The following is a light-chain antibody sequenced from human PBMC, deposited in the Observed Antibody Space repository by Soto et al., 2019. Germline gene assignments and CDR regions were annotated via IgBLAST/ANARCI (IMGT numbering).Light chain of an antibody. Sequence: QSVLTQPPSVSAAPGQKVTISCSGSRSNIGNNYVSWYQQLPGTAPKLLIYDNNKRPSGIPDRFSGSKSGTSGTLDITGLQTVDEADYYCATWDYSLTGEVFGGGTKLTVL. J-gene: IGLJ2*01. CDR3: ATWDYSLTGEV. CDR2: DNN. V-gene: IGLV1-51*01. CDR1: RSNIGNNY.